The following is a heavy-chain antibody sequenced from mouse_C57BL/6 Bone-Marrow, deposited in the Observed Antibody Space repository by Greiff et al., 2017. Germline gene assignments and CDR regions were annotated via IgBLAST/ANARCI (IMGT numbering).Heavy chain of an antibody. D-gene: IGHD1-1*01. J-gene: IGHJ2*01. CDR1: GYTFTRYG. V-gene: IGHV1-81*01. CDR2: IYPRSGNT. Sequence: VQLQESGAELARPGASVKLSCKASGYTFTRYGISWVKQRTGQGLEWIGEIYPRSGNTYYNEQFKGKATLTADKSSSTAYMELRSLTSEDSAVYFCASSKGYYYGSSADYWGQGTTLTVSS. CDR3: ASSKGYYYGSSADY.